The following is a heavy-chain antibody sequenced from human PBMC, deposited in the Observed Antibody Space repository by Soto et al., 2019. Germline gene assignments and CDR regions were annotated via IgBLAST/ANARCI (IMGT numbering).Heavy chain of an antibody. CDR3: ARVPLRYSSSHNFDS. CDR2: IYNNETF. Sequence: PSESLSLTCSVSVASFSSGSFYWSWILQPPGKGLEWIGFIYNNETFNYNPSLKSRVTLSVDTSKHQFSLKLSSVTAADTAVYYCARVPLRYSSSHNFDSWGQGALVTV. V-gene: IGHV4-61*01. J-gene: IGHJ4*02. CDR1: VASFSSGSFY. D-gene: IGHD6-19*01.